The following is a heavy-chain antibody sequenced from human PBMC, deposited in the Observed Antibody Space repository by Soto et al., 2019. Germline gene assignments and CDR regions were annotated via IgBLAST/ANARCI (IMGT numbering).Heavy chain of an antibody. D-gene: IGHD3-16*01. CDR2: ITTSGSDI. CDR3: VRDWAYAFDI. J-gene: IGHJ3*02. V-gene: IGHV3-48*02. Sequence: GGSLRLSCAASGFPFSSYTMNWVRLAPGKGLEWISYITTSGSDIFHADSVRGRFIISRDNAKDSLYLQMNTLRDEDTAVYYCVRDWAYAFDIWGQGTMVTVSS. CDR1: GFPFSSYT.